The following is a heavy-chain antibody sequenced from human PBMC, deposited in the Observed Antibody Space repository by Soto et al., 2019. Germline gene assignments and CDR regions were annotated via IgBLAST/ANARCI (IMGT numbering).Heavy chain of an antibody. J-gene: IGHJ5*02. CDR1: GGTFSSYA. V-gene: IGHV1-69*12. D-gene: IGHD3-16*01. CDR2: IIPIFGTA. CDR3: ARERGEGGVLWFDP. Sequence: QVQLVQSGAEVKRPGSSVKVSCKASGGTFSSYAISWVRQAPGQGLEWMGGIIPIFGTANYAQKFQGRVTITADESTSTAYMELSSMRSEDAAVYYCARERGEGGVLWFDPWGQGTLVTVSS.